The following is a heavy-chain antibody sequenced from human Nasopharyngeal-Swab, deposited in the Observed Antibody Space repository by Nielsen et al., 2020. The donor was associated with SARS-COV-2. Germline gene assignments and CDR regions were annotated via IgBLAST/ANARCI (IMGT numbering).Heavy chain of an antibody. J-gene: IGHJ3*02. Sequence: GGSLRLSCAASGFTFSSYAMSWVRQAPGKGLEWVSAISGSGGSIYYADSVKGRFTISRDNAKNSLYLQMNSLRAEDTAVYYCARGTHMITFGGVIVVDAFDIWGQGTMVTVSS. CDR2: ISGSGGSI. CDR1: GFTFSSYA. CDR3: ARGTHMITFGGVIVVDAFDI. V-gene: IGHV3-23*01. D-gene: IGHD3-16*02.